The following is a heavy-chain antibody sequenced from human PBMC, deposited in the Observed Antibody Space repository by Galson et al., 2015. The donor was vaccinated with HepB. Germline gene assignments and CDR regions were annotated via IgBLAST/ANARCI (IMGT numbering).Heavy chain of an antibody. D-gene: IGHD2/OR15-2a*01. V-gene: IGHV3-23*01. CDR1: GFTFSNYA. CDR3: AKNSPLTSNLFDLDN. CDR2: LTPGGGDK. Sequence: SLRLSCAASGFTFSNYAMTWVRQAPGKGLEWVSALTPGGGDKYYADSVKGRFTISRDNSKNTLYLQMNSLRAEDTAFYYCAKNSPLTSNLFDLDNWGRGTLVTVSS. J-gene: IGHJ4*02.